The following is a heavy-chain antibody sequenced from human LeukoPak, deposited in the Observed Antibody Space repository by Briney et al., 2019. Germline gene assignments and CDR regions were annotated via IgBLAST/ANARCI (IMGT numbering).Heavy chain of an antibody. V-gene: IGHV4-39*07. J-gene: IGHJ4*02. CDR1: GGSISSSSYY. D-gene: IGHD1-26*01. CDR2: IYYSGST. Sequence: SETLSLTCTVSGGSISSSSYYWGWIRQPPGKGLEWIGSIYYSGSTYYNPSLKSRVTISVDTSKNQFSLKLSAVNAADTAVYYCARDIEGGSFDYWGQGTLVTVSS. CDR3: ARDIEGGSFDY.